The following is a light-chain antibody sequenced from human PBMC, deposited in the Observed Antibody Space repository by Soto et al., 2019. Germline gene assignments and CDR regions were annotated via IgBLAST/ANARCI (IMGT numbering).Light chain of an antibody. V-gene: IGLV1-44*01. CDR2: SDD. CDR1: SSNIGKNA. J-gene: IGLJ3*02. CDR3: GAWDDSLSGLV. Sequence: QSVLTQPPSASATPGQRAIISCSGSSSNIGKNAVKWYQQFPGAAPKLLIHSDDQRPSGVPDRFSGSKSGTSASLTISGLQSEDEAHYYCGAWDDSLSGLVFGGGTKVTVL.